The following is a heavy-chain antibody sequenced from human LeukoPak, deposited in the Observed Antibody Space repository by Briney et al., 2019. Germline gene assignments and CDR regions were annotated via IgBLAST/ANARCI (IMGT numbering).Heavy chain of an antibody. CDR3: ARAFYDFWSGTNWFDP. CDR2: IYYSGST. V-gene: IGHV4-39*07. J-gene: IGHJ5*02. CDR1: GGSISGSSYY. D-gene: IGHD3-3*01. Sequence: SETLSLTCTVSGGSISGSSYYWGWIRQPPGKGLEWIGSIYYSGSTYYNPSLKSRVTISVDTSKNQFSLKLSSVTAADTAVYYCARAFYDFWSGTNWFDPWGQGTLVTVSS.